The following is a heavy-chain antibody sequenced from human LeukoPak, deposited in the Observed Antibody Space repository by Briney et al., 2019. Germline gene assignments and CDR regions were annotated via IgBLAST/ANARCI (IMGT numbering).Heavy chain of an antibody. CDR1: GYTFTSYG. Sequence: ASVKVSCKASGYTFTSYGISWVRQAPGQGLEWMGWISAYNGNTNYAQKLQGRVTMTTDTSTSTAYMELRSLRSDDTAVYYCARVVVPAATYYYYGMDVWGQGTTVTVSS. D-gene: IGHD2-2*01. V-gene: IGHV1-18*01. CDR2: ISAYNGNT. J-gene: IGHJ6*02. CDR3: ARVVVPAATYYYYGMDV.